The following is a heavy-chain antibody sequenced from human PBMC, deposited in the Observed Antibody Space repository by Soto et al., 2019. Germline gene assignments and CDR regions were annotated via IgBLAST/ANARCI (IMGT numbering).Heavy chain of an antibody. CDR1: GFSLTTRTVG. CDR3: VHATWALFEF. D-gene: IGHD1-26*01. Sequence: ESGPTLVNPTQTLTLTCTFSGFSLTTRTVGVGWVRHPPGEALKWLALIYWDGDKRYNPSLKNRLTIAKDTSNNQVVLTMTNMDPVDTATYYCVHATWALFEFWGPGTRVTVSS. J-gene: IGHJ4*01. CDR2: IYWDGDK. V-gene: IGHV2-5*02.